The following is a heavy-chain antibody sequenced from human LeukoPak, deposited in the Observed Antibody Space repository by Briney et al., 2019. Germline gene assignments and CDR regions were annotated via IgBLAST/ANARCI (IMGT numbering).Heavy chain of an antibody. V-gene: IGHV3-73*01. CDR1: GFTFSASA. CDR2: IRSKPNNYAT. Sequence: GGSLKLSCAASGFTFSASAMHCVRQASGKGLEWVCRIRSKPNNYATTYAASVKGRFTISRDDSKNTAYLQMNSLRTEDTAVYFCTSADYFDTYAYYFSWGQGTLVTVSS. D-gene: IGHD3-16*01. CDR3: TSADYFDTYAYYFS. J-gene: IGHJ5*02.